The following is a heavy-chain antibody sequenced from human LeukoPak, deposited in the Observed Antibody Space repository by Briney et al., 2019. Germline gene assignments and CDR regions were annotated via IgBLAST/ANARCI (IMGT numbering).Heavy chain of an antibody. CDR2: IYYSGST. CDR3: ARISGSSWYVHVYSYYMDV. CDR1: GGSISSSSYY. Sequence: SETLSLTCTVSGGSISSSSYYWGWIRQPPGKGLEWIGTIYYSGSTYYNPSLKSRATISVDTSKKQFSLKLSSVTAADTAVYYCARISGSSWYVHVYSYYMDVWGKGTTVTISS. V-gene: IGHV4-39*01. D-gene: IGHD6-13*01. J-gene: IGHJ6*03.